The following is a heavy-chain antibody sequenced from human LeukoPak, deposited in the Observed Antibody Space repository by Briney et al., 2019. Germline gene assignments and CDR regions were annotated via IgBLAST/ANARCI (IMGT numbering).Heavy chain of an antibody. CDR1: GYTFTGYY. V-gene: IGHV1-2*06. CDR3: ARDLRAAAGTTGY. D-gene: IGHD6-13*01. CDR2: INPNSGGT. J-gene: IGHJ4*02. Sequence: GASVKVSCKASGYTFTGYYMHWVRQAPGQGLEWMGRINPNSGGTNYAQKFQGRVTMTRDTPISTAYMELSRLRSDDTAVYYCARDLRAAAGTTGYWGQGTLVTVSS.